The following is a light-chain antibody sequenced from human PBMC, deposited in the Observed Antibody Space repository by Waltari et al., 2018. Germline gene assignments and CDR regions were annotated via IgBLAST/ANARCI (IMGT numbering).Light chain of an antibody. CDR1: ELPSKY. CDR3: YSADSTGLRV. V-gene: IGLV3-10*01. Sequence: SSELTPTPSVSVSPGQTARVTCSGHELPSKYAYWFQQKSGQAPRLVIYEDTKRPSGIPERFSGSSSGTVATLTITGAQVDDEADYYCYSADSTGLRVFGGGTTVVVL. J-gene: IGLJ1*01. CDR2: EDT.